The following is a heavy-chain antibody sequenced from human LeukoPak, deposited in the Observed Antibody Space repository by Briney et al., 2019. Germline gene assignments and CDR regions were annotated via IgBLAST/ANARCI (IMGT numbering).Heavy chain of an antibody. Sequence: SETLSLTCTVSGGSISPISSSTYYWGWIRQAPGKGLEWIGSLFYGENTHYNPFLKSRATLSVDASNNQFSLKLTSVTAADAAVYFCARQLPTAAADTRGYFDYWGQGTVVTVSS. CDR3: ARQLPTAAADTRGYFDY. CDR2: LFYGENT. D-gene: IGHD6-25*01. CDR1: GGSISPISSSTYY. V-gene: IGHV4-39*01. J-gene: IGHJ4*02.